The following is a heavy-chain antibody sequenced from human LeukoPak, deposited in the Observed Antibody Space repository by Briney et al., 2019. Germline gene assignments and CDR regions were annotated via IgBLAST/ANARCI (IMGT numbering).Heavy chain of an antibody. CDR3: ARGPDGGYQDYYYGMDV. J-gene: IGHJ6*02. D-gene: IGHD1-26*01. Sequence: ASVKVSCKASGYTFTSYDINWVRQATGQGLEWMGWMNPNSGNTGYAQKFQGRVTMTRNTSISTAYMELSSLRSEDTAVYYCARGPDGGYQDYYYGMDVWGQGTTVTVSS. CDR2: MNPNSGNT. V-gene: IGHV1-8*01. CDR1: GYTFTSYD.